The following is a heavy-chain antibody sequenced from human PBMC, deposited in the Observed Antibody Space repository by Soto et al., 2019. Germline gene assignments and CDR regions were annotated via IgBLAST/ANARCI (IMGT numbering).Heavy chain of an antibody. J-gene: IGHJ1*01. V-gene: IGHV4-39*07. CDR1: GGSISSSSYC. D-gene: IGHD3-10*01. Sequence: SETQSLTSTVSGGSISSSSYCWGRIHQPPGKGLEWIGEINHSGSTNYNPSLKSRVTISVYTSKNQFSLKLSSVTAADTAVFYCAKVGVFTMVRGVVRGQRTLVPVSS. CDR2: INHSGST. CDR3: AKVGVFTMVRGVV.